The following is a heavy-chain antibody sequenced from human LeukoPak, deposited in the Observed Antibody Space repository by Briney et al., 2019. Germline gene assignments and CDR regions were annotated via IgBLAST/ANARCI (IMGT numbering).Heavy chain of an antibody. D-gene: IGHD3-9*01. J-gene: IGHJ4*02. Sequence: SETLSLTCTVSGGSISSYYWSWIRQPAGKGLEWIGRIYTSGSTNYNPSLKSRVTISVDTSKNQFSLKLSSVTAADTAVYYCARDRVMHDILTGYSRLFDYWGQGTLVTVSS. CDR2: IYTSGST. CDR1: GGSISSYY. CDR3: ARDRVMHDILTGYSRLFDY. V-gene: IGHV4-4*07.